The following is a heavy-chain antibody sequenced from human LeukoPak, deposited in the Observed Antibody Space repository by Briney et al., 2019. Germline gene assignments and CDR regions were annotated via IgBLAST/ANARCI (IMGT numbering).Heavy chain of an antibody. CDR2: ISSSSSTI. Sequence: NPGGSLRLSCAASGFTFSSYSMNWVRQAPGKGLEWVSYISSSSSTIYYADSVKGRFTISRDNAKNSLYLQMNSLRAEDTAVYYCARERIVVVPAATIANYYMDVWGKGTTVTVSS. CDR3: ARERIVVVPAATIANYYMDV. CDR1: GFTFSSYS. J-gene: IGHJ6*03. V-gene: IGHV3-48*04. D-gene: IGHD2-2*01.